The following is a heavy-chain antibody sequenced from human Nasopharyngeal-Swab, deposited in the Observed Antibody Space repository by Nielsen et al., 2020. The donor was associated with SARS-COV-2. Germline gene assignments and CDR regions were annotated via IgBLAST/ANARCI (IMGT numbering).Heavy chain of an antibody. CDR2: ISGYNGDT. CDR1: GYTFISYG. J-gene: IGHJ4*02. D-gene: IGHD4-17*01. Sequence: ASVKVSCKASGYTFISYGISGVRQAPGQGLEWMGWISGYNGDTSYAQNLQGRVTMTTDTSTSTAYMELRSLRSADTAVYYCARDDGALPGHKTGIDYWGQGTPVTVSS. CDR3: ARDDGALPGHKTGIDY. V-gene: IGHV1-18*01.